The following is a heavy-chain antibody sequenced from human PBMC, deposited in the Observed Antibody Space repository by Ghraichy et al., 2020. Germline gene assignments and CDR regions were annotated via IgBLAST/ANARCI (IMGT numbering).Heavy chain of an antibody. Sequence: GGSLRLSCAASGFIFSTYWMNWVRQVPGKGLEWGANIKEDGSEIQYVDSVKGRFTVSRDNAKNLVFLQMNSLRGEDTAVYYCVRGTSPAPGTDYWGQGTLVTVSS. V-gene: IGHV3-7*01. D-gene: IGHD2-2*01. CDR3: VRGTSPAPGTDY. CDR2: IKEDGSEI. J-gene: IGHJ4*02. CDR1: GFIFSTYW.